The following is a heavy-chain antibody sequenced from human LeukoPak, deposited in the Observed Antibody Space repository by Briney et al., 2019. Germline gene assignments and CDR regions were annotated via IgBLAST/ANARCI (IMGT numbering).Heavy chain of an antibody. D-gene: IGHD3-16*01. CDR1: GFTFSNYW. V-gene: IGHV3-7*01. CDR3: ARDGGVIRFGGQDV. J-gene: IGHJ6*02. CDR2: MNRDGSEE. Sequence: GGSLRLSCAASGFTFSNYWMSWVRQAPGKGLEWVANMNRDGSEEYYVDSVKGRFTISRDNAKNSLYLQMNSLRVEDTAVYYCARDGGVIRFGGQDVWGQGTTVTVS.